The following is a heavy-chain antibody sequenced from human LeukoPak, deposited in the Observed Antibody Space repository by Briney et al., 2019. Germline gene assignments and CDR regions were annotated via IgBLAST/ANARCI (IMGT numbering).Heavy chain of an antibody. CDR3: ARGFRDGYNQYYFDY. J-gene: IGHJ4*02. Sequence: SETLSLTCTVSGGSISSYYWSWIRQPAGKGLEWIGRIYTSGSTNYNPSLKSRVTMSVDTSKNQFSPKLSSVTAADTAVYYCARGFRDGYNQYYFDYWGQGTLVTVSS. CDR1: GGSISSYY. D-gene: IGHD5-24*01. V-gene: IGHV4-4*07. CDR2: IYTSGST.